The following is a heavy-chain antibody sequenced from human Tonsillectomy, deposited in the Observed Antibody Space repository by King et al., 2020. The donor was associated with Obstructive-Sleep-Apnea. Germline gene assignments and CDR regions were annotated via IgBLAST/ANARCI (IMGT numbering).Heavy chain of an antibody. V-gene: IGHV4-34*01. CDR1: GGSFSGYY. D-gene: IGHD1-26*01. CDR3: ARGVSGSYSPFDY. Sequence: QLQQWGAGLLKPSETLSLTCAVYGGSFSGYYWSWIRQPPGKGLEWFVEINHSGSTNYNPSLKSRVTISVDTSKNQFSLKLSAVTAADTAVYYCARGVSGSYSPFDYWGQGTLVTVSS. CDR2: INHSGST. J-gene: IGHJ4*02.